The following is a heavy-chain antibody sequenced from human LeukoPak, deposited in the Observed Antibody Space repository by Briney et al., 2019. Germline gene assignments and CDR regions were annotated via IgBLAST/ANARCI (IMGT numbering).Heavy chain of an antibody. D-gene: IGHD5-24*01. CDR2: INSDGSST. CDR1: GFTFSSYW. V-gene: IGHV3-74*01. CDR3: ARDDGYNPDY. Sequence: PGGSLRLSCAASGFTFSSYWMHWVRQAPGKGLGWVSRINSDGSSTSYADSVKGRFTISRDNAKNTLYLQMNSLRAEDTAVYYCARDDGYNPDYWGQGTLVTVSS. J-gene: IGHJ4*02.